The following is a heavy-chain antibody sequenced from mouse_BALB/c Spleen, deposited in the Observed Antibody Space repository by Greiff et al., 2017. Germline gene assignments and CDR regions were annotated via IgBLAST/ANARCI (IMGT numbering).Heavy chain of an antibody. D-gene: IGHD1-2*01. CDR1: GYTLTSYW. V-gene: IGHV1-5*01. CDR2: IYPGNSDT. Sequence: EVKLQESGTVLARPGASVKMSCKASGYTLTSYWMHWVNQRPGQGLEWIGAIYPGNSDTCYNQKFKGKAKLTAVTSTSIAYMELSRLTNEDSAVYSCTSGGVALLRLAFAYWGQGTLVTVSA. J-gene: IGHJ3*01. CDR3: TSGGVALLRLAFAY.